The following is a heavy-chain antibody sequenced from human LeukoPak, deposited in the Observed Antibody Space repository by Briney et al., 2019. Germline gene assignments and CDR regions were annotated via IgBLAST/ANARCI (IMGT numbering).Heavy chain of an antibody. J-gene: IGHJ4*02. CDR1: GFSLSGYW. Sequence: GGSLRLSCAAYGFSLSGYWMSWVRQAPGKGLEWVARLHADGNEKYFVHSVKGRFTVPRDNAKNSLYLQMNSLRVEDTAVYYCARNSGSYYVGHPFDYWGQGTLVTVSS. D-gene: IGHD1-26*01. V-gene: IGHV3-7*01. CDR2: LHADGNEK. CDR3: ARNSGSYYVGHPFDY.